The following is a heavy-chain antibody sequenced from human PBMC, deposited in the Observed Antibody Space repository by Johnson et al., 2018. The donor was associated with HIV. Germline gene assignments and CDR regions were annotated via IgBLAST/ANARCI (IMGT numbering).Heavy chain of an antibody. CDR2: ISWDGDKT. Sequence: VESGGAVVQPGGSLRLSCAASGFNFDDYTMHWVRQVPGKGLEWVSLISWDGDKTYYADSVRGRFIISRDNSKNSLFLQFNNLRIEDTALYYCALPYTGGVHAFDSWGQGTMVTVSS. CDR1: GFNFDDYT. D-gene: IGHD3-16*01. V-gene: IGHV3-43*01. CDR3: ALPYTGGVHAFDS. J-gene: IGHJ3*02.